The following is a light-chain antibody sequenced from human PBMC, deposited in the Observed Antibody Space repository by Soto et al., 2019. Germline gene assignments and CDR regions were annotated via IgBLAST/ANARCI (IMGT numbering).Light chain of an antibody. CDR2: EVN. V-gene: IGLV2-8*01. Sequence: QSALTQPPSASGSPGQSVTISCTGTSSDVGGYNYVSWYQQHPGKAPKLMIYEVNKRPSGVPDRFSGSKSGNTASLTVSGLQAEDEADYYCNSYAGSPXVFGTGNKVTVL. CDR3: NSYAGSPXV. CDR1: SSDVGGYNY. J-gene: IGLJ1*01.